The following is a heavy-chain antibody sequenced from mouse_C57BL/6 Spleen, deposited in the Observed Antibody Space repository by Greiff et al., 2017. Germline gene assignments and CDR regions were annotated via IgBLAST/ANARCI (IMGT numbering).Heavy chain of an antibody. CDR1: GYSFTGYN. CDR2: INPNYGTT. V-gene: IGHV1-39*01. CDR3: ARDWDYYYGNHRYMDV. Sequence: VQLKESGPELVKPGASVKISCKASGYSFTGYNMNWVKQSNGRSLEWIGVINPNYGTTSYNKKFKGKATLTVDQSSSTAYMQLNSLTSEDSAVYYCARDWDYYYGNHRYMDVWGKGTTVTVSS. J-gene: IGHJ1*03. D-gene: IGHD1-1*02.